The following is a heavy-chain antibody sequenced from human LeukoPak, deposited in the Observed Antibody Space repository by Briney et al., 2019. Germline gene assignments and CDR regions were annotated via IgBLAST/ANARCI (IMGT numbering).Heavy chain of an antibody. CDR1: GGSVSSNSHF. V-gene: IGHV4-39*01. CDR2: IYYNGTT. D-gene: IGHD3-3*01. Sequence: SETLSLTCTVSGGSVSSNSHFWGWIRQPPGRGLEWIGSIYYNGTTFYHPSLQSRVTMSVDTSKNQFSLKLGSVAAADTAVYYCARQSRIAIFGVVIGDFLDYWGQGNLVIVSS. CDR3: ARQSRIAIFGVVIGDFLDY. J-gene: IGHJ4*02.